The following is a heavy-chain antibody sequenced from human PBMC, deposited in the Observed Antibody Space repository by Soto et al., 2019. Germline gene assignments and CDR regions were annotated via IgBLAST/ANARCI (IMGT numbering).Heavy chain of an antibody. CDR3: ARGYYDSTAYFDY. CDR2: IYSGGST. V-gene: IGHV3-53*01. J-gene: IGHJ4*02. D-gene: IGHD3-22*01. Sequence: EVQLVESGGGLIQPGGSLRLSCAASGFTVSSNYMSWVRQAPGKGLEWVSLIYSGGSTYYADFVKGRFTISRDNSKNMLFLQMNSLRAEATAVYYCARGYYDSTAYFDYWAQGTLVTVSS. CDR1: GFTVSSNY.